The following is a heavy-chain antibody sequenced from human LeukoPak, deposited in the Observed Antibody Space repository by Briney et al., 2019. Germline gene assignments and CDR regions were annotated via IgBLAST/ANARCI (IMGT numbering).Heavy chain of an antibody. D-gene: IGHD2-2*01. Sequence: PGGSLRLSCAASGFTVSSNYMSWVRQAPGKGLEWVSVIYSGGSTYYADSVKGRFTISRDNSKNTLYLQMNSLRAEDKAVYYCAKDRHAPGRYCSSTTCFPFDPWGQGTLVTVSS. CDR3: AKDRHAPGRYCSSTTCFPFDP. CDR2: IYSGGST. CDR1: GFTVSSNY. J-gene: IGHJ5*02. V-gene: IGHV3-53*01.